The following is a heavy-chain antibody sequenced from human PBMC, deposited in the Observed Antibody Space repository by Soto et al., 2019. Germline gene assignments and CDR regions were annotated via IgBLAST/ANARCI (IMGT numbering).Heavy chain of an antibody. CDR2: IYYSGST. D-gene: IGHD6-13*01. V-gene: IGHV4-59*01. Sequence: SETLSLTCTVSGGSISSYYWSWIRQPPGKGLEWIGYIYYSGSTNYNPSLKSRVTISVDTSKNQFSLKLSSVTAADTAVYYCAAAAGTGFYYYYGMDVWGQGTTVTVSS. J-gene: IGHJ6*02. CDR3: AAAAGTGFYYYYGMDV. CDR1: GGSISSYY.